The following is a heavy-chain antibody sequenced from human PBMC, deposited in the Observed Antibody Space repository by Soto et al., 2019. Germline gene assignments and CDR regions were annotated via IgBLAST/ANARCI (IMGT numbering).Heavy chain of an antibody. V-gene: IGHV4-31*03. D-gene: IGHD2-15*01. J-gene: IGHJ4*02. CDR1: GGSISSGGYY. CDR2: IYYSGST. CDR3: AGEKDAGAGLRFDS. Sequence: PSETLSLTCTVSGGSISSGGYYWSWIRQHPGKGLEWIGYIYYSGSTYYNPSLKSRVTISVDTSKNQFSLKLSSVTAADTAVYYCAGEKDAGAGLRFDSWGQGTLVTVSS.